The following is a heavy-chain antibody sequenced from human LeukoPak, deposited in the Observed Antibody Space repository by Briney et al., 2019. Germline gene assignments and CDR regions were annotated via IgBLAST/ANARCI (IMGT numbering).Heavy chain of an antibody. CDR1: GFTVSSNY. V-gene: IGHV3-66*02. D-gene: IGHD5-18*01. Sequence: PGGSLRLSCAASGFTVSSNYMSWVRQAPGKGLEWVSVIYSGGSTYYADSVKGRFTISRDNSKNKLYLQMNSLRAEDTAVYYCARDSVSSYGYLFDYWGQGTLVTVSS. CDR3: ARDSVSSYGYLFDY. CDR2: IYSGGST. J-gene: IGHJ4*02.